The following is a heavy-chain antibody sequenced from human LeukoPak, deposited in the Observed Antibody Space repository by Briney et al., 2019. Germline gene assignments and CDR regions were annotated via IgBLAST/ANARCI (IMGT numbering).Heavy chain of an antibody. V-gene: IGHV4-31*03. CDR2: IYYSGSI. Sequence: TLSLTCTVSGGSISSGGYWWSWIRQYPGKGLEWIGYIYYSGSIYYNPSLRSRVTMSVGTSQNQYSLKLNSVTAADTAVYYCARAIVTPSGYVWYFDLWGRGTLVTVSS. D-gene: IGHD3-3*01. CDR3: ARAIVTPSGYVWYFDL. J-gene: IGHJ2*01. CDR1: GGSISSGGYW.